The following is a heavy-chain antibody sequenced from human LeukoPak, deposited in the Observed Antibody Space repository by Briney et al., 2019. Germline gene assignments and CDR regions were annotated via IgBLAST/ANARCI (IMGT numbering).Heavy chain of an antibody. D-gene: IGHD5-12*01. J-gene: IGHJ4*02. CDR3: ATPERGYSGYDFGS. CDR2: INPNSGGT. CDR1: GYAFTTYG. Sequence: ASVKVSCKASGYAFTTYGFSWVRQAPGQGLEWMGWINPNSGGTNYAQKFQGRVTMTRDTSISTAYMELSRLRSDDTAVYYCATPERGYSGYDFGSWGQGTLVTVSS. V-gene: IGHV1-2*02.